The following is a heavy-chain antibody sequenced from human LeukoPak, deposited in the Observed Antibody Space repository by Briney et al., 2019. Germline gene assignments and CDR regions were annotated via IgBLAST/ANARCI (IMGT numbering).Heavy chain of an antibody. Sequence: GGSLRLSCTASGFTFGDYAMSWFRQAPGKGLEWVSSITSSGTYTFYADSVKGRFTISRDNAKNSLFLQMDSLGPEDTAVYFCARDPYSGNYGAYYYYYMDVWGKGTTVTISS. CDR3: ARDPYSGNYGAYYYYYMDV. CDR1: GFTFGDYA. J-gene: IGHJ6*03. CDR2: ITSSGTYT. V-gene: IGHV3-21*01. D-gene: IGHD5-12*01.